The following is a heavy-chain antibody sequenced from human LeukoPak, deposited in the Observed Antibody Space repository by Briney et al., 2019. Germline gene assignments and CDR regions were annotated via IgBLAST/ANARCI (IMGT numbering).Heavy chain of an antibody. CDR3: ARTNDYGGNSGPDAFDI. D-gene: IGHD4-23*01. V-gene: IGHV5-51*01. Sequence: GESLKISCKGSGYSFTSYWIGWVRQMPGKGLEWMGIIYPGDSDTRYSPSFQGQVTISADKSISTAYLQWSSLKASDTAMYYCARTNDYGGNSGPDAFDIWGQGTMVTVSS. J-gene: IGHJ3*02. CDR1: GYSFTSYW. CDR2: IYPGDSDT.